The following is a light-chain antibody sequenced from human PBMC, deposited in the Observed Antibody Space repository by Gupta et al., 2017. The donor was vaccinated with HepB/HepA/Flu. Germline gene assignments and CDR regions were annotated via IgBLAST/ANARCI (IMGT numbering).Light chain of an antibody. V-gene: IGLV1-47*02. CDR3: VVWDATLGGLV. J-gene: IGLJ3*02. CDR2: YRD. Sequence: QSVLTQPPSACGTPAQRVIIPCSGSHSNIGTNLMYLFQQYPGTAHKTLIFYRDQRPSAVVALVLSYSSCNYASPVIMALRSEDEAYDYCVVWDATLGGLVVGGGTKLTVL. CDR1: HSNIGTNL.